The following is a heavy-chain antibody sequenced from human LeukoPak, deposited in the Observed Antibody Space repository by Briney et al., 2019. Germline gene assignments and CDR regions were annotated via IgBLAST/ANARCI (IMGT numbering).Heavy chain of an antibody. Sequence: PGGSLRLSCAASGFTFSSYGMHWVRQAPGKGLEWVAVISYDGSNKYYADSVKGRFTISRDNSKNTLYLQMNSLRAEDTAVYYCARDLTAMIVVVILGYWGQGTLVTVSS. CDR2: ISYDGSNK. CDR1: GFTFSSYG. V-gene: IGHV3-30*03. CDR3: ARDLTAMIVVVILGY. D-gene: IGHD3-22*01. J-gene: IGHJ4*02.